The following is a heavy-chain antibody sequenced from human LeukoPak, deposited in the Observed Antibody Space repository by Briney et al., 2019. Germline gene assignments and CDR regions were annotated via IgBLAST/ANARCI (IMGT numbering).Heavy chain of an antibody. CDR3: AKDADSNTWYLRYFDY. Sequence: PGRSLRLSCAASGFTLSSYGMHWVRQAPGKGLDWVAVISYHGSKKYYADSVKGRITISRDNSKNTLFLEIDSLKVDDTAGYYYAKDADSNTWYLRYFDYWGQGTLVTVSS. CDR2: ISYHGSKK. J-gene: IGHJ4*02. CDR1: GFTLSSYG. D-gene: IGHD6-13*01. V-gene: IGHV3-30*18.